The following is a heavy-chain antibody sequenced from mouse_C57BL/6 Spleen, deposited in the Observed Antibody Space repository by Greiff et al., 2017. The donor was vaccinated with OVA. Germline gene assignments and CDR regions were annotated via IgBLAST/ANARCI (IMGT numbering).Heavy chain of an antibody. CDR3: ARDRRGAMDY. Sequence: EVKVVESGGGLVQSGRSLRLSCATSGFTFSDFYMEWVRQAPGKGLEWIAASRNKANDYTTEYSASVKGRFIVSRDTSQSILYLQMNALRAEDTAIYYCARDRRGAMDYWGQGTSVTVSS. J-gene: IGHJ4*01. CDR2: SRNKANDYTT. V-gene: IGHV7-1*01. CDR1: GFTFSDFY.